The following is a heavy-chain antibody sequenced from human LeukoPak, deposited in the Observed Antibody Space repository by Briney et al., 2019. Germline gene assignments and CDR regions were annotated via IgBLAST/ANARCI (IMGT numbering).Heavy chain of an antibody. CDR3: ARPTVTTIGGFVY. D-gene: IGHD4-11*01. CDR2: IYYSGDT. V-gene: IGHV4-59*01. Sequence: SETLSLTCTVSRGSISGYSWSWIRQSPGGGLEWIGYIYYSGDTAYNPSLKSRVTISVDTSKNQFSLKLSSVTAADTAVYYCARPTVTTIGGFVYWGQGTLVTVSS. CDR1: RGSISGYS. J-gene: IGHJ4*02.